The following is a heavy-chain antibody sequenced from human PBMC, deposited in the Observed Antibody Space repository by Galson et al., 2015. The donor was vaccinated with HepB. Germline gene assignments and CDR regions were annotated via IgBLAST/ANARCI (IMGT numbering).Heavy chain of an antibody. CDR2: ISANNGNT. Sequence: SVKVSCKASGYTFTSYGITWVRQAPGQGLEWMGWISANNGNTNCAQKFQGRVTMTTDTSTSTAYMELRSLRSDDTAVYYCARDRIAVAGTPEFDYWGQGTLVTVSS. D-gene: IGHD6-19*01. V-gene: IGHV1-18*01. CDR1: GYTFTSYG. CDR3: ARDRIAVAGTPEFDY. J-gene: IGHJ4*02.